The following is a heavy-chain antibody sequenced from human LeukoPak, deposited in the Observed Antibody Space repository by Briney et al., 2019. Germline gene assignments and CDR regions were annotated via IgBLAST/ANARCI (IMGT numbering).Heavy chain of an antibody. CDR3: ARGGNYGGNSGARLSLDY. CDR1: GFTFSSYS. D-gene: IGHD4-23*01. V-gene: IGHV3-21*01. J-gene: IGHJ4*02. Sequence: GGSLRLSCAASGFTFSSYSMNWVRRAPGKGLEWVPSISSSSSYIYYADSVKGRFTISRDNAKNSLYLQMNSLRAEDTAVYYCARGGNYGGNSGARLSLDYWGQGTLVTVSS. CDR2: ISSSSSYI.